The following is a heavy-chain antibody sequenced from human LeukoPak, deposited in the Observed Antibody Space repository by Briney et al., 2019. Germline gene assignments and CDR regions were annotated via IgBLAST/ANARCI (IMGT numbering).Heavy chain of an antibody. D-gene: IGHD1-26*01. CDR1: GDTVSRNKAA. V-gene: IGHV6-1*01. CDR2: TYFKSKWNN. Sequence: QTLSLTCAISGDTVSRNKAAWNSIRQSPSRGLEWLGMTYFKSKWNNYYALSVKSRITINADTSKNQFSLQLNSVTPEDTAVYYCVRDGVGGVDFDYWGQGTLVTVSS. J-gene: IGHJ4*02. CDR3: VRDGVGGVDFDY.